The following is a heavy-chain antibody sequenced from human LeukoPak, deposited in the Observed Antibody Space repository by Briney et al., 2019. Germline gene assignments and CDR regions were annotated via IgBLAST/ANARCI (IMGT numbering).Heavy chain of an antibody. CDR3: AKDQRGYDKPIDY. CDR1: GFTFSLYA. V-gene: IGHV3-23*01. Sequence: GGSLRLSCAASGFTFSLYAMSWVRQAPGKGLEWVSAISGSGGYTDYADSVKGRFTISRDNSKNTLYVQMNSLRAEDTAVYYCAKDQRGYDKPIDYWGQGTLLTVSS. D-gene: IGHD5-12*01. CDR2: ISGSGGYT. J-gene: IGHJ4*02.